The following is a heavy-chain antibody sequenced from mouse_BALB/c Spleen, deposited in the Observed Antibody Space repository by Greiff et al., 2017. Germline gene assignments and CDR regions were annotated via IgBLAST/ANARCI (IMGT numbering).Heavy chain of an antibody. CDR3: ARELTGTLYYYAMDY. J-gene: IGHJ4*01. D-gene: IGHD4-1*01. V-gene: IGHV3-2*02. CDR2: ISYSGST. Sequence: EVQLQESGPGLVKPSQSLSLTCTVTGYSITSDYAWNWIRQFPGNKLEWMGYISYSGSTSYNPSLKSRISITRDTSKNQFFLQLNSVTTEDTATYYCARELTGTLYYYAMDYWGQGTSVTVSS. CDR1: GYSITSDYA.